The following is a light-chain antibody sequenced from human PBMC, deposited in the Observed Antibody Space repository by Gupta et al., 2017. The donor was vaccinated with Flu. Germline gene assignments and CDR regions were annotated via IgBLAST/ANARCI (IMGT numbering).Light chain of an antibody. J-gene: IGKJ1*01. V-gene: IGKV3-20*01. CDR2: DAS. CDR1: RHVSSSY. CDR3: QQYGNSPWT. Sequence: TLLSSSGEDDVPICRPARHVSSSYLDWYQQKPGKAPRLLIYDASNMDTGVPDRFSGSGSGTDFTLTISSLEPEDFAVYYCQQYGNSPWTFGQGTQVDI.